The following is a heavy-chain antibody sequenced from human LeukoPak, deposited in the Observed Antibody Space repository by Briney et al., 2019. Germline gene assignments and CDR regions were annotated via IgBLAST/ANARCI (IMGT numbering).Heavy chain of an antibody. CDR3: ARASNSGSLKGYYFDY. J-gene: IGHJ4*02. V-gene: IGHV1-8*03. CDR1: GYTFTSYG. CDR2: MNPNSGNT. Sequence: GASVKVSCKASGYTFTSYGISWVRQATGQGLEWMGWMNPNSGNTGHAQKFQGRVTITRNTSISTAYMELSSLRSEDTAVYYCARASNSGSLKGYYFDYWGQGTLVTVSS. D-gene: IGHD1-26*01.